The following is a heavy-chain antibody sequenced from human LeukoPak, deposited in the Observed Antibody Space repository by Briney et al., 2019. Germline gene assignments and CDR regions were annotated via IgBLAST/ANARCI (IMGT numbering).Heavy chain of an antibody. CDR1: GYTFTIYG. V-gene: IGHV1-8*02. CDR2: MIPNSGNT. Sequence: GGSVKVSCKASGYTFTIYGISWGRQAPGQGRGWMGGMIPNSGNTVYAQKLQGRVTMTRNTPISTAYLQLSSLRSDDTAVYYCTRIRYFDLYGMHLWGQGPTVTVSS. CDR3: TRIRYFDLYGMHL. D-gene: IGHD3-9*01. J-gene: IGHJ6*02.